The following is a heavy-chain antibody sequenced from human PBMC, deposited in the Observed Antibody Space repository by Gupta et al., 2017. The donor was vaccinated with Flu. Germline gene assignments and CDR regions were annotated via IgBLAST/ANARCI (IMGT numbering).Heavy chain of an antibody. CDR3: ARDSPTGAFDI. J-gene: IGHJ3*02. V-gene: IGHV3-21*01. Sequence: EVQLLESGGGLVKPGGSLRLSCAASAFTFSSYSMNWVRQAPGKGLEWVSSISSSSSYIYYADSVKGRFTISRDNAKNSLYLQMNSLRAEDTAVYYCARDSPTGAFDIWGQGTMVTVSS. CDR1: AFTFSSYS. CDR2: ISSSSSYI. D-gene: IGHD2-8*02.